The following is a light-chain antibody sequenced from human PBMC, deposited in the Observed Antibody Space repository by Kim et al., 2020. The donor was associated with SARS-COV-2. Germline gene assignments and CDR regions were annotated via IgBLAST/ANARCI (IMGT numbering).Light chain of an antibody. V-gene: IGKV3-11*01. Sequence: PGERATLSCRASQSVSSYLAWYQQNPGQAPRLIIYDASNRATGIQARFSGSGSGTDFTLTISSLEPEDFAVYYCQQRSNWPPALTFGGGTKVDIK. J-gene: IGKJ4*01. CDR3: QQRSNWPPALT. CDR1: QSVSSY. CDR2: DAS.